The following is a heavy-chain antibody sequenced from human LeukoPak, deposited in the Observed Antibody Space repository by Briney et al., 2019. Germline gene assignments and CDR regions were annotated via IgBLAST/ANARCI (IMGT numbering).Heavy chain of an antibody. CDR2: ISSNGGST. J-gene: IGHJ4*02. CDR3: ARGWNEYYFDY. D-gene: IGHD1-1*01. CDR1: GFTFSSYA. V-gene: IGHV3-64*01. Sequence: PGGSLRLSCAASGFTFSSYAMHWVRQAPGKGLEYVSAISSNGGSTYYANSVKGRFTISRDNSKNTLYLQMGSLRAEDMAVYYCARGWNEYYFDYWGQGTLVTVSS.